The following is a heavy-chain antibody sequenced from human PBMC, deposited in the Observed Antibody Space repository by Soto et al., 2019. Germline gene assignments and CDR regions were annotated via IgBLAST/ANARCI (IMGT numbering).Heavy chain of an antibody. D-gene: IGHD4-4*01. J-gene: IGHJ6*03. Sequence: GGSLRLSCTASGFTLGEYAMSWFRQAPGKGLEWVGFIRSKAYGGTTEYAASVKGRFTISRDDSKSIAYLQMNSRKTEDTAVYYCTIVTVTVTQTSYYYDYMDVWGKGTTVTVSS. V-gene: IGHV3-49*03. CDR3: TIVTVTVTQTSYYYDYMDV. CDR1: GFTLGEYA. CDR2: IRSKAYGGTT.